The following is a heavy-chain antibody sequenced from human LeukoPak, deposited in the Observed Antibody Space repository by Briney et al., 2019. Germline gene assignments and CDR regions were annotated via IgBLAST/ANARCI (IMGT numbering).Heavy chain of an antibody. J-gene: IGHJ3*01. V-gene: IGHV3-74*01. Sequence: PGGSLRLSCAASGFTFGNSWVHWVRQAPGKGLVWVSLINADGSTATYADSVKGRFTISRDNARNTLSLQMNSLTIEDTAVYYCVVVVEPPDSDGFDVWGQGKMITVSS. D-gene: IGHD1-14*01. CDR2: INADGSTA. CDR3: VVVVEPPDSDGFDV. CDR1: GFTFGNSW.